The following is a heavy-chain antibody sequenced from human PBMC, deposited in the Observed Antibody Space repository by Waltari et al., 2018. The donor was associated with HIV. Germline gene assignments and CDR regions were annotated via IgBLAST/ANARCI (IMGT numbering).Heavy chain of an antibody. CDR2: IYYSGST. D-gene: IGHD4-17*01. CDR3: ARGDSSGDYVGWFDP. CDR1: GGSISSGGYY. Sequence: QVQLQESGPGLVKPSQTLSLTCTVSGGSISSGGYYWSWIRQHPGKGLEWIGYIYYSGSTYYNPSLKSRVTISVDTSKNQFSLKLSSVTAADTAVYYCARGDSSGDYVGWFDPWGQGTLVTVSS. J-gene: IGHJ5*02. V-gene: IGHV4-31*03.